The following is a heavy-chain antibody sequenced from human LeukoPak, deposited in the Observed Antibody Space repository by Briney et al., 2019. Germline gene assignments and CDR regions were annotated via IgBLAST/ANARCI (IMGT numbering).Heavy chain of an antibody. CDR3: ANYKAPTVTLFDY. V-gene: IGHV3-30*18. CDR2: ISYDGSIK. Sequence: LPGGSLRLSCAASGFTFTTYGMHWVRQAPGKGLEWVAVISYDGSIKYYADSVKGRFTISRDNSRNTLYLQMNSLRPEDTAVYYCANYKAPTVTLFDYWGQGTLVTVSS. D-gene: IGHD4-17*01. CDR1: GFTFTTYG. J-gene: IGHJ4*02.